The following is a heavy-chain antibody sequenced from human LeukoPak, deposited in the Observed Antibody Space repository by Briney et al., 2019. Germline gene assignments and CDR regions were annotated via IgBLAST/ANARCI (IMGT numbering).Heavy chain of an antibody. Sequence: ASVKVSCKASGYTFTSYGISWVRQAPGQGLEWMGWIHPNSGGTSYAQNFQGRVTMTRDTSISTAYMELSRLRSDDTAVYYCARGRTNWGYYLDYWGQGTLVTVSS. CDR1: GYTFTSYG. V-gene: IGHV1-2*02. D-gene: IGHD7-27*01. CDR2: IHPNSGGT. CDR3: ARGRTNWGYYLDY. J-gene: IGHJ4*02.